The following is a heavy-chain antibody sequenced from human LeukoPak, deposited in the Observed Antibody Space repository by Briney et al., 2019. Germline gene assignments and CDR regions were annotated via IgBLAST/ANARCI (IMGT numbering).Heavy chain of an antibody. J-gene: IGHJ4*02. V-gene: IGHV4-59*12. CDR1: GGSISSYY. CDR3: ARVHGVAAAGPEQAFDY. D-gene: IGHD6-13*01. CDR2: IYYSGST. Sequence: SETLSLTCTVSGGSISSYYWSWIRQPPGKGLEWIGYIYYSGSTNYNPSLKSRVTISVDTSKNQFSLKLSSVTAADTAVYYCARVHGVAAAGPEQAFDYWGQGTLVTVSS.